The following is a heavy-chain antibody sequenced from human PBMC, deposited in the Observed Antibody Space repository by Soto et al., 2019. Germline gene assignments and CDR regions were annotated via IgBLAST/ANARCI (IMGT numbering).Heavy chain of an antibody. Sequence: SLSRCGAGTGIKLINEAIRCFRQTKRKGLEWVSAISSSGGSTYYADSVKGRFTISRDNSKNTLYLQMNSLRAEDTAVYYCAKDPRIGIAVAGVFDYWGQGTLVTVSS. D-gene: IGHD6-19*01. J-gene: IGHJ4*02. CDR3: AKDPRIGIAVAGVFDY. CDR1: GIKLINEA. V-gene: IGHV3-23*01. CDR2: ISSSGGST.